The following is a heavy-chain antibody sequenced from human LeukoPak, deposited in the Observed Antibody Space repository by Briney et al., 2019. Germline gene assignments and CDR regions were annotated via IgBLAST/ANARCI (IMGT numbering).Heavy chain of an antibody. CDR1: TGFTTYDY. CDR2: IHTTGST. D-gene: IGHD2/OR15-2a*01. J-gene: IGHJ4*02. V-gene: IGHV4-4*07. Sequence: SETLSLTCSVSTGFTTYDYWNWIRQPAGKAPEWIGRIHTTGSTNYYPSLKRRLTMSLDKSKNQFSLKMTSMTAADTALYYCARGGSNRHFDSWGQGILVTVSS. CDR3: ARGGSNRHFDS.